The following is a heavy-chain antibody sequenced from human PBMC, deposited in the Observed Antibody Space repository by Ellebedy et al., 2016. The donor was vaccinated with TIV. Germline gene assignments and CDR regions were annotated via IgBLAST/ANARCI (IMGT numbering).Heavy chain of an antibody. CDR1: GYRFTTYG. J-gene: IGHJ5*02. V-gene: IGHV1-2*02. CDR3: ARVTYDIFPTHAESVGWFDP. CDR2: INPNSGAT. Sequence: AASVKVSCKASGYRFTTYGITWARQAPGQGLEWMGWINPNSGATKYAQIFQGRVTMTRDTSINTAYMGLSRLTSDDTAIYYCARVTYDIFPTHAESVGWFDPWGQGTLVTVSS. D-gene: IGHD3-9*01.